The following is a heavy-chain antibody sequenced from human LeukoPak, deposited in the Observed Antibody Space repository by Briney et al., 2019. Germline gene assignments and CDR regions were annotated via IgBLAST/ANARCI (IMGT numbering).Heavy chain of an antibody. Sequence: PGGSLRLSCAAPGFTFSSYGMPWVRQAPGKGLERVAFIRYDGSNKYYADSVKGRFTSSRDNSKNTLYLQMNSLRAEDTAVYYCAKDRYYDSSGYYENYFDYWGQGTLVTVSS. CDR2: IRYDGSNK. CDR1: GFTFSSYG. CDR3: AKDRYYDSSGYYENYFDY. J-gene: IGHJ4*02. D-gene: IGHD3-22*01. V-gene: IGHV3-30*02.